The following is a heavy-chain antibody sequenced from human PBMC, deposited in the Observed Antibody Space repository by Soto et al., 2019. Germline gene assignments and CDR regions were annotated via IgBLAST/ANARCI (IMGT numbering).Heavy chain of an antibody. V-gene: IGHV3-74*01. CDR2: INSDGSRT. CDR1: GFIFSTYW. CDR3: ARFSMSSVEAATYSDD. D-gene: IGHD2-15*01. J-gene: IGHJ4*02. Sequence: HLGGSLRLSCAASGFIFSTYWMHWVRQAPGKGLVWVSRINSDGSRTNYADSVKGRFTISRDNARNTLYLQMNSLRAEDTAMYYCARFSMSSVEAATYSDDWGQGTVVTVYS.